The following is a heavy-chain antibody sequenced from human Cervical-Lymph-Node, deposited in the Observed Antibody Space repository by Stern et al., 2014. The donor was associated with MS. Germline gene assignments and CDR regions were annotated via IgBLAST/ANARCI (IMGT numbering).Heavy chain of an antibody. Sequence: QVQLQESGPGLVKPSGTLSLTCSVSGDSVSSGRYYWTWLRQSPGKGLEGLGYIYYSGTTNYNPSLKSRVTMSLDTSKNQFSLRLSSVTTADTAIYYCVNYDRGSRLYVFDYWGRGTPVTVSS. CDR2: IYYSGTT. J-gene: IGHJ4*02. CDR3: VNYDRGSRLYVFDY. CDR1: GDSVSSGRYY. V-gene: IGHV4-61*01. D-gene: IGHD3-16*01.